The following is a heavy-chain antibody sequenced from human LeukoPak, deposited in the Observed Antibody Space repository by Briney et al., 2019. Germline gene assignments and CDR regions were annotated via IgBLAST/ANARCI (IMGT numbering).Heavy chain of an antibody. Sequence: PGGSLRLSCAASGFTFSNAWMSWVRQAPGKGLEWVGRIKSKTDGGTTDYAAPVKGRFTISRDDSKNTLYLQMNSLKTGDTAVYYCTTEGGVEDYFDYWGQGTLVTVSS. CDR3: TTEGGVEDYFDY. CDR1: GFTFSNAW. CDR2: IKSKTDGGTT. J-gene: IGHJ4*02. D-gene: IGHD1-1*01. V-gene: IGHV3-15*01.